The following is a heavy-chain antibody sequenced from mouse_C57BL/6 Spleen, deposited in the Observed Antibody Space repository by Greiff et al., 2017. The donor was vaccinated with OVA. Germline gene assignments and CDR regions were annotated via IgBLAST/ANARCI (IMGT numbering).Heavy chain of an antibody. CDR1: GYAFSSYW. J-gene: IGHJ1*03. CDR3: ARDDYGVGWYFDV. CDR2: IYPGDGDT. V-gene: IGHV1-82*01. Sequence: QVQLQQSGPELVKPGASVKISCKASGYAFSSYWMTWVKQRPGKGLEWIGRIYPGDGDTNYTGKFKGKATLTADKSSSTAYMQLSSLTSEDAAVYFGARDDYGVGWYFDVWGTGTTVTVSS. D-gene: IGHD2-4*01.